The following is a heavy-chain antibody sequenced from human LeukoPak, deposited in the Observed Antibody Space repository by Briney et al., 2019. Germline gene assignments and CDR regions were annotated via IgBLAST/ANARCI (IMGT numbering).Heavy chain of an antibody. Sequence: SVTVSCKASGGTFSSYAISWVRQAPGQGLEWMGGIIPIFGTANYAQKFQGRVTITADKSTSTAYMELSSLRSEDTAVYYCARDLGYSSGWYEGGGDYWGQGTLVTVSS. D-gene: IGHD6-19*01. J-gene: IGHJ4*02. CDR1: GGTFSSYA. CDR3: ARDLGYSSGWYEGGGDY. CDR2: IIPIFGTA. V-gene: IGHV1-69*06.